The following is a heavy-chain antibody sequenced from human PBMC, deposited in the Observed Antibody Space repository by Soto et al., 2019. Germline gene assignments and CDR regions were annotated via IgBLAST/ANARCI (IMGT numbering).Heavy chain of an antibody. CDR2: ISSSSSYI. CDR1: GFTFSSYS. CDR3: ARDLGITNPAKNWFDP. Sequence: VGSLRLSCAASGFTFSSYSMNWVRQSPGKGLEWVSSISSSSSYIYYADSVKGRFTISRDNAKNSLYLKMNSLRAEDTAVYYCARDLGITNPAKNWFDPWGQGTLVTVSS. D-gene: IGHD3-10*01. V-gene: IGHV3-21*01. J-gene: IGHJ5*02.